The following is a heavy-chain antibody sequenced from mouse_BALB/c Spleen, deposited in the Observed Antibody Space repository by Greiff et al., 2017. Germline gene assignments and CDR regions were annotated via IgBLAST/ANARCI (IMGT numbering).Heavy chain of an antibody. CDR2: IWGDGST. J-gene: IGHJ4*01. CDR1: GFSLTGYG. D-gene: IGHD1-1*01. Sequence: VKLMESGPGLVAPSQSLSITCTVSGFSLTGYGVNWVRQPPGKGLEWLGMIWGDGSTDYNSALKSRLSISKDNSKSQVFLKMNSLQTDDTARYYCASFHYYGSSYVAMDYWGQGTSVTVSS. V-gene: IGHV2-6-7*01. CDR3: ASFHYYGSSYVAMDY.